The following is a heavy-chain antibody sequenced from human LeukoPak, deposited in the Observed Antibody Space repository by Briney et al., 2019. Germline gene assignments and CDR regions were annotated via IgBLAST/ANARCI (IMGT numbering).Heavy chain of an antibody. V-gene: IGHV4-31*03. J-gene: IGHJ5*02. CDR3: ANYGSGSYRFDP. CDR1: GGSISSGGFY. D-gene: IGHD3-10*01. CDR2: ISYSGTT. Sequence: KASETLSLTCTVSGGSISSGGFYWSWIRQHPGKGLEWIGCISYSGTTYYNPSLKSRVAISVDTSKNLFSLKLSSVTAADTAVYYCANYGSGSYRFDPWGQGTLVTVSS.